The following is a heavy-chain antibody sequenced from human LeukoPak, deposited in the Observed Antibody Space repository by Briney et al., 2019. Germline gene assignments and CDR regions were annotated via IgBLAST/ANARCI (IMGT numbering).Heavy chain of an antibody. Sequence: GGSLRLSCAASGFTFSSYGMHWDRQAPGKGLEWVAVIWYDGSIKYYADSVKGRFTISRDNPKNTLYLQMNSLRAEDTAVYYCARVGSGSYFLDGFDIWGQGTMVTVSS. J-gene: IGHJ3*02. CDR1: GFTFSSYG. CDR2: IWYDGSIK. V-gene: IGHV3-33*01. CDR3: ARVGSGSYFLDGFDI. D-gene: IGHD1-26*01.